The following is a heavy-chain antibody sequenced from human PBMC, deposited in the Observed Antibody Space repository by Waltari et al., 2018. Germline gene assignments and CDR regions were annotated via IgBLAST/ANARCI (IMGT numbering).Heavy chain of an antibody. Sequence: QVQLVESGGGVVQPGRSLRLSCAASGFTFSSYGMHWVRQAPGKGLGWVAVIWYDGSNKYYADSVKGRFTISRDNSKNTLYLQMNSLRAEDTAVYYCARDADRQWLNFDYWGQGTLVTVSS. CDR2: IWYDGSNK. V-gene: IGHV3-33*01. J-gene: IGHJ4*02. CDR3: ARDADRQWLNFDY. D-gene: IGHD6-19*01. CDR1: GFTFSSYG.